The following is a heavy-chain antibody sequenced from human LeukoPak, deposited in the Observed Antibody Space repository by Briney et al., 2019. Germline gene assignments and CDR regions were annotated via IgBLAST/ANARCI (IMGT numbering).Heavy chain of an antibody. CDR3: ARHGGEQRPVQRFDY. Sequence: GESLKISCKGSGYSFTSYWIGWVRQMPGKGLEWMGIIYPGDSDTRYSPSFQGQVTISADKSISTAYLQWSSLKASDTAMYYCARHGGEQRPVQRFDYWGQGTLVAVSS. CDR1: GYSFTSYW. CDR2: IYPGDSDT. V-gene: IGHV5-51*01. J-gene: IGHJ4*02. D-gene: IGHD6-13*01.